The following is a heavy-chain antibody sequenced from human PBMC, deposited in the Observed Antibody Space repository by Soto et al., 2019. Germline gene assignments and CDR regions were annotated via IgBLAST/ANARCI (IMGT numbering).Heavy chain of an antibody. CDR1: GFNFSTYA. Sequence: SLRLSCAASGFNFSTYAMHWVRQAPGKGLEWVSVISFDGTNKFYADSVKGRFTFSRDNSKNTLYLQMSSLTSEDTAVYYCARASSYCTTSACAWPHAFDIWGQGTMVTVSS. D-gene: IGHD2-8*01. J-gene: IGHJ3*02. CDR3: ARASSYCTTSACAWPHAFDI. V-gene: IGHV3-30-3*01. CDR2: ISFDGTNK.